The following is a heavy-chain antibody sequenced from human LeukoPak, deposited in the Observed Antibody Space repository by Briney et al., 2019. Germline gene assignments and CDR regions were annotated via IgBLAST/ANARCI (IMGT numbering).Heavy chain of an antibody. J-gene: IGHJ4*02. V-gene: IGHV4-39*01. CDR1: GGSISSSSFY. D-gene: IGHD2-2*01. CDR2: VYYSGST. Sequence: SETLSLTCTVSGGSISSSSFYWGWIRQPPGKGLEWIGGVYYSGSTYYNPSLKSRVTISVDTSKNQFSLKLSSVTAADTAVYYCARHYCSSTSCFLKYYFDYWGQGSLVTVSS. CDR3: ARHYCSSTSCFLKYYFDY.